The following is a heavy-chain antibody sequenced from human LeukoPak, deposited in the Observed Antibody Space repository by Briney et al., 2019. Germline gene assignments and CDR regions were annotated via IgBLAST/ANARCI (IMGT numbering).Heavy chain of an antibody. CDR2: INPNSGGT. D-gene: IGHD6-19*01. CDR3: ARGAIAVALNWFDP. Sequence: ASVKVSCKASGYTFTGYYMHWERQAPGQGLEWMGWINPNSGGTNYAQKFQGRVTMTRDTSISTAYMELSRLRSDDTAVYHCARGAIAVALNWFDPWGQGTLVTVSS. CDR1: GYTFTGYY. J-gene: IGHJ5*02. V-gene: IGHV1-2*02.